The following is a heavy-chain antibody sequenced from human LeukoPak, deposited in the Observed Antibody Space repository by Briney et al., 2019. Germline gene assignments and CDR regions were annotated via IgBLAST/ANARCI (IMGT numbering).Heavy chain of an antibody. Sequence: GTSLRLSCAASGFTFDDYAMHWVRQAPGKGLEWVSTINWNGGSIGYADSVKGRFTISRDNAKNSLYLQLNSLRAEDTALYYCTKGDYYDSNGSSFDYWGQGTLVTVSS. J-gene: IGHJ4*02. D-gene: IGHD3-22*01. CDR3: TKGDYYDSNGSSFDY. CDR2: INWNGGSI. V-gene: IGHV3-9*01. CDR1: GFTFDDYA.